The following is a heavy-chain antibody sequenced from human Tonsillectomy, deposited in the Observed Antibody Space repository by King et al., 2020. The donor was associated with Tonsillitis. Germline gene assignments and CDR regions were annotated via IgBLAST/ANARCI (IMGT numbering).Heavy chain of an antibody. CDR1: GGSITSNIHY. V-gene: IGHV4-39*01. D-gene: IGHD1-26*01. CDR2: VYYNGAT. Sequence: LQLQESGPGLVKPSETLSLTCSVSGGSITSNIHYWAWIRQPPGKGLEWIGSVYYNGATYYTPSLKSRVTISGQTSRNEFSLKVNSVTAADTAVYYYAKSLNTGGYPFVDYWGQGILVTVS. CDR3: AKSLNTGGYPFVDY. J-gene: IGHJ4*02.